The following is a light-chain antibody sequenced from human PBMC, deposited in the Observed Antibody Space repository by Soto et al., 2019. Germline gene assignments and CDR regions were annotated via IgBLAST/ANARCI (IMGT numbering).Light chain of an antibody. CDR2: AAS. CDR3: QQYKSWPPIT. J-gene: IGKJ5*01. V-gene: IGKV3-15*01. CDR1: QSITTD. Sequence: EIVLTQSPPTLSVSPGEGATLSCRASQSITTDLAWYQQKPGQAPRLLIYAASTRATNIPARFTGSGSGTDFTLTISSLQSEDYAVYYCQQYKSWPPITFGQGTRLEIK.